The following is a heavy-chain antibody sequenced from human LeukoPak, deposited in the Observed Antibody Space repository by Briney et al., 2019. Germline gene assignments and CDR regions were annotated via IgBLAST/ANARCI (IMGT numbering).Heavy chain of an antibody. CDR2: IYYSGST. CDR1: GGSISSSSYY. CDR3: ARVRGHCSSTSCYANPREV. J-gene: IGHJ4*02. Sequence: TETLSLTCTVSGGSISSSSYYWGWIRQPPGKGLEWIGSIYYSGSTYYNPSLKSRVTISVDTSKNQFSLKLSSVTAADTAVYYCARVRGHCSSTSCYANPREVWGQGTLVTVSS. D-gene: IGHD2-2*01. V-gene: IGHV4-39*07.